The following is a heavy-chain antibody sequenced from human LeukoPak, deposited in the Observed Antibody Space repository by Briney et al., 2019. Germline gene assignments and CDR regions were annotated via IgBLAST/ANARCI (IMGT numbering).Heavy chain of an antibody. V-gene: IGHV1-69*13. Sequence: AASVKVSCKASGGTFSSYAISWVRQAPGQGLEWMGGIIPIFGTANYAQKFQGRVTITADESTSTAYMELSSLRSEDTAVYYCARDFRLRVRDSWFDPWGQGTLVTVSS. CDR2: IIPIFGTA. J-gene: IGHJ5*02. CDR1: GGTFSSYA. D-gene: IGHD5-12*01. CDR3: ARDFRLRVRDSWFDP.